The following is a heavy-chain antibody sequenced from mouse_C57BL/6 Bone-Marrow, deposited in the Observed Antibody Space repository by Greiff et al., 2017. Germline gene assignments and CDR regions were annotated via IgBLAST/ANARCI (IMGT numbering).Heavy chain of an antibody. D-gene: IGHD2-4*01. Sequence: VQLQQSGTELVRPGTSVKVSCKASGYAFTNSLIEWVKQRPGQGLEWIGVINPGSGGTNYNEQFKGKATLTADKSSSTAYMQLSSMTSEDSAVYFCARIGLRGCDYWGQGTTLTVSS. J-gene: IGHJ2*01. CDR1: GYAFTNSL. CDR2: INPGSGGT. V-gene: IGHV1-54*01. CDR3: ARIGLRGCDY.